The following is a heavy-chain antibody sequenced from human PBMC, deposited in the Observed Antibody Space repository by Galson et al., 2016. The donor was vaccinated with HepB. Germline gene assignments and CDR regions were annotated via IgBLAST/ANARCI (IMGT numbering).Heavy chain of an antibody. CDR2: IYYTWST. Sequence: SETLSLTCTVSGGSVSSGSYYWSWIWQPPGKGLEWIGYIYYTWSTNYNPSLKSRVTISVDTYKNQFSLKLRSVTAADTAVYYCARVGYYGSGRAYYFDSWGQGRLVTVSS. J-gene: IGHJ4*02. CDR3: ARVGYYGSGRAYYFDS. CDR1: GGSVSSGSYY. D-gene: IGHD3-10*01. V-gene: IGHV4-61*01.